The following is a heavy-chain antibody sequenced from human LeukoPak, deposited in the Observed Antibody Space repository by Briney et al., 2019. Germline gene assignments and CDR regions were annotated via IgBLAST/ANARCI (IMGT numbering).Heavy chain of an antibody. CDR1: GYTFTGYY. D-gene: IGHD3-22*01. CDR2: INPNSGGT. V-gene: IGHV1-2*02. Sequence: ASVKVSCKASGYTFTGYYMHWVRQAPGQGLEWMGWINPNSGGTNYAQKFQGRVTMTRDTSISTAYMELSSLRSDDTAVYYCAREYYECSWWFDPWGQGTLVTVSS. J-gene: IGHJ5*02. CDR3: AREYYECSWWFDP.